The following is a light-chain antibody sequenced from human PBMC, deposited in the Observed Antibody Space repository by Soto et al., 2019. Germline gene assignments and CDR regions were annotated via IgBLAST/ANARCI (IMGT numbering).Light chain of an antibody. V-gene: IGKV3-20*01. CDR2: GAS. Sequence: IVLTQSPGPLSSTPGETATLSCRASQSVSSSYLAWYQQKPGQAPRLLIYGASSRATGIPDRFSGSGSGTDFTLTISRLEPEDFAVYYCQQYDTSALWTFGQGTKVETK. J-gene: IGKJ1*01. CDR3: QQYDTSALWT. CDR1: QSVSSSY.